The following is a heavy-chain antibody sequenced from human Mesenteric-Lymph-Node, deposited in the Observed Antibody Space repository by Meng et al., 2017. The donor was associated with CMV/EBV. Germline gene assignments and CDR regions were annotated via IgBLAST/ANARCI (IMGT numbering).Heavy chain of an antibody. V-gene: IGHV4-38-2*02. J-gene: IGHJ4*02. Sequence: SETLSLTCTVSGYSISSGYYWGWIRQPPGKGLEWIGNIYYSGTTHYNPSLKSRVTLSLDTSKNQLSLKLESVTAADTATYYCARDTIHCNDDCYFNYWGQGTLVTVSS. D-gene: IGHD2-21*02. CDR1: GYSISSGYY. CDR2: IYYSGTT. CDR3: ARDTIHCNDDCYFNY.